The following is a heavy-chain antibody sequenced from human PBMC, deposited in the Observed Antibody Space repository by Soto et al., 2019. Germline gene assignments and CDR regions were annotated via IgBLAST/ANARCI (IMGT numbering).Heavy chain of an antibody. CDR2: ISSSGSTI. CDR1: GFTFSSYA. J-gene: IGHJ4*02. CDR3: ANAFTITMVSGH. V-gene: IGHV3-48*04. D-gene: IGHD3-10*01. Sequence: GGSLRLSCAASGFTFSSYAMSWVRQAPGKGLEWVSYISSSGSTIYYADSVKGRFTISRDNAKNSLYLQMNSLRAEDTAVYYCANAFTITMVSGHWGQGTLVTVSS.